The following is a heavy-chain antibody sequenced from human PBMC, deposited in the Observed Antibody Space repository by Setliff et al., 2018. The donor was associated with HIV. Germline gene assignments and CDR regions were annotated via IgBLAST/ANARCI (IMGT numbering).Heavy chain of an antibody. V-gene: IGHV1-2*06. CDR1: GYTFSDYY. CDR3: ASQFGAYDSSGYEHDAVNI. D-gene: IGHD3-22*01. J-gene: IGHJ3*02. CDR2: INPNTGGT. Sequence: ASVKVSCKASGYTFSDYYIHWVRQAPGQGFEWMGRINPNTGGTKFAQKFQGSVTMTRDTSISTAYMELRRLRSDDTAVYYCASQFGAYDSSGYEHDAVNIWGQGTMVTVSS.